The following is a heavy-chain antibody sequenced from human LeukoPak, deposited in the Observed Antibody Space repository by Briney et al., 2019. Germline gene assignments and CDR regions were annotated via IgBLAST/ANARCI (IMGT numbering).Heavy chain of an antibody. CDR3: ARVVGGYSYGWLDY. CDR1: GFTVSSNY. CDR2: IYSGGST. Sequence: GGSLRLSCAASGFTVSSNYMSWVRQAPGKGLEWVSVIYSGGSTYYADSVKGRFTISRDNSKNTLYLQMNSLRAEDTAVYYCARVVGGYSYGWLDYWGQGTLVTVSS. D-gene: IGHD5-18*01. J-gene: IGHJ4*02. V-gene: IGHV3-66*01.